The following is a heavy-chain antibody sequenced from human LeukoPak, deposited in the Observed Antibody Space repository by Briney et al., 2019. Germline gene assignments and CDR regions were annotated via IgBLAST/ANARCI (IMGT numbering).Heavy chain of an antibody. CDR2: IKQDGSEK. CDR1: GFTFSDYW. J-gene: IGHJ6*02. Sequence: GGSLRLSCAASGFTFSDYWMSWVRQAPGKGLEWVANIKQDGSEKYYVDSVKGRFTISRDNAKNSLYLEMNGLRAEDTAVYYCGRIKGTFHQSRAQHGGVDVWGQGSTVTVSS. CDR3: GRIKGTFHQSRAQHGGVDV. D-gene: IGHD2-2*01. V-gene: IGHV3-7*01.